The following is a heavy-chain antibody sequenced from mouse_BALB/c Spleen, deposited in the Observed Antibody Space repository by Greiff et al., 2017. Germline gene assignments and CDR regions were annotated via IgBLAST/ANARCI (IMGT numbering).Heavy chain of an antibody. J-gene: IGHJ2*01. CDR3: ARIHYYGYNYFDY. V-gene: IGHV5-17*02. D-gene: IGHD1-2*01. CDR2: ISSGSSTI. Sequence: EVQGVESGGGLVQPGGSRKLSCAASGFTFSSFGMHWVRQAPEKGLEWVAYISSGSSTIYYADTVKGRFTISRDNPKNTLFLQLTSLRSEDTAMYYCARIHYYGYNYFDYWGQGTTLTVSS. CDR1: GFTFSSFG.